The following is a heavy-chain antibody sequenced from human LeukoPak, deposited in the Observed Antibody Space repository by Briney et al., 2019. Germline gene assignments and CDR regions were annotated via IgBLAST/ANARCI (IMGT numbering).Heavy chain of an antibody. J-gene: IGHJ4*02. D-gene: IGHD3-10*01. CDR1: GGSFSGYY. Sequence: SSETLSLTCAVYGGSFSGYYWSWIRQPPGKGLEWIGEINHSGSTNYNPSLKSRVTISVDTSKNQFSLKLSSVTAADTAVYYCARGHIIMVRGVIIPPFDYWGQGTLVTVSS. CDR2: INHSGST. CDR3: ARGHIIMVRGVIIPPFDY. V-gene: IGHV4-34*01.